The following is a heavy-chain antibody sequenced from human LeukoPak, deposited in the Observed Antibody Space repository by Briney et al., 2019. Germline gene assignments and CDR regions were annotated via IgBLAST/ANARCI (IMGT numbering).Heavy chain of an antibody. CDR3: ARGFWSDYLEHYYYGMDV. CDR1: GYTFTSYA. D-gene: IGHD3-3*01. Sequence: ASVKVSCKASGYTFTSYAMHWVRQAPGQRLEWMGWINAGNGNTKYSQKFQGRVTITRDTSASTAYMELSSLRSEDTAVYYCARGFWSDYLEHYYYGMDVWGQGTTVTVSS. J-gene: IGHJ6*02. V-gene: IGHV1-3*01. CDR2: INAGNGNT.